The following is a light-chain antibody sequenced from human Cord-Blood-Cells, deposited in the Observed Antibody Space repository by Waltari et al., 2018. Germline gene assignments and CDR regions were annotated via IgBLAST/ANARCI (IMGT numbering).Light chain of an antibody. CDR3: SSYTSSSTWV. J-gene: IGLJ3*02. V-gene: IGLV2-14*01. CDR1: SSDAGGSNY. Sequence: QSALTQPASVSGSPGQSITISCTGTSSDAGGSNYVSWYQQHPGKAPKLMIYEVSNRPSGVSNRFSGSKSGNTASLTISGLQAEDEADYYCSSYTSSSTWVFGGGTKLTVL. CDR2: EVS.